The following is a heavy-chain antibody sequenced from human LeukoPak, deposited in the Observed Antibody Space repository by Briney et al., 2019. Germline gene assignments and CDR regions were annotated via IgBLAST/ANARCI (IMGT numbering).Heavy chain of an antibody. D-gene: IGHD3-22*01. CDR1: GYTFTGYY. J-gene: IGHJ4*02. Sequence: GASVKVSCKASGYTFTGYYMHWVRQAPGQGLEWMGWINPNSGGTNYAQKFQGRVTMTRDTSISTAYMELSRLRSDDTAVYYCARADPGAYDSSGYYDYWGQGTLVTVSS. CDR2: INPNSGGT. V-gene: IGHV1-2*02. CDR3: ARADPGAYDSSGYYDY.